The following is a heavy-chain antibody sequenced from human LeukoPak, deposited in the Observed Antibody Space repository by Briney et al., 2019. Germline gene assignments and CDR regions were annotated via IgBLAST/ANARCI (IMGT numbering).Heavy chain of an antibody. D-gene: IGHD3-10*01. CDR2: IYYSGST. CDR3: ARRGTGRWFDP. V-gene: IGHV4-31*03. Sequence: SQTLSLTCTVSGGSISSGDYFWGWIRQHPGKGLEWIGYIYYSGSTYYNPSLKSRVIISVDTSKNQFSLMLNSVTAADTAMYYCARRGTGRWFDPWGQGTLVTVTS. J-gene: IGHJ5*02. CDR1: GGSISSGDYF.